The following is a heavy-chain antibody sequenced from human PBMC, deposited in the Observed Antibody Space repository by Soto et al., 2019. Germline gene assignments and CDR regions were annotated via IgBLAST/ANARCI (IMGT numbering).Heavy chain of an antibody. J-gene: IGHJ4*02. Sequence: SETLSLTCTVSGGSISSSSYYWGWIRQPPGKGLEWIGSIYYSGSTYYNPSLKSRVTISVDTSKNQFSLKLSSVTAADTAVYYCARQVGGYDSFLDYWGQGTLVTVSS. CDR3: ARQVGGYDSFLDY. V-gene: IGHV4-39*01. D-gene: IGHD5-12*01. CDR1: GGSISSSSYY. CDR2: IYYSGST.